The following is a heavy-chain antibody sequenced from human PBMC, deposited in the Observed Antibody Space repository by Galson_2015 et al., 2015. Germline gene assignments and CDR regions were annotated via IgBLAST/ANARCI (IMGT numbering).Heavy chain of an antibody. CDR3: AREPGDCSGGSCYDWFDP. V-gene: IGHV3-33*01. Sequence: SLRLSCAASGFTFSSYGMHWVRQAPGKGLEWVAVIWYDGSNTYYADSVKGRFTISRDNAKNSLYLQMNSLRAEDTAVYYWAREPGDCSGGSCYDWFDPWGQGTLVTVSS. D-gene: IGHD2-15*01. CDR2: IWYDGSNT. J-gene: IGHJ5*02. CDR1: GFTFSSYG.